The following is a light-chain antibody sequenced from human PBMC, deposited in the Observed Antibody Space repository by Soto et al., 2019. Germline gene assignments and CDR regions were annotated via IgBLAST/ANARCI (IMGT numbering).Light chain of an antibody. CDR1: QSISSR. J-gene: IGKJ1*01. CDR3: QQYNSYSVT. Sequence: SPSTLSASVGDRVTITCRASQSISSRLAWYQQKPGKAPKFLVYDASNLESGVPSRFSGSGSGTEFTLTISSLQPDDFATYYCQQYNSYSVTFGQGTKVDIK. V-gene: IGKV1-5*01. CDR2: DAS.